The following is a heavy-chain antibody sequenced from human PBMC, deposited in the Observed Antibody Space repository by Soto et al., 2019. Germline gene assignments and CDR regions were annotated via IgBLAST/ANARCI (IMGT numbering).Heavy chain of an antibody. V-gene: IGHV1-69*01. CDR2: IIPIFGTA. CDR1: GGTFSSYA. J-gene: IGHJ6*02. CDR3: AANNGGILRFLEWLGIDYYYYGMDV. D-gene: IGHD3-3*01. Sequence: QVQLVQSGAEVKKPGSSVKVSCKASGGTFSSYAISWVRQAPGQGLEWMGGIIPIFGTANYAQKFQGRVTITADESTSTAYMELSSLRSEDTAVYYCAANNGGILRFLEWLGIDYYYYGMDVWGQGTTVTVSS.